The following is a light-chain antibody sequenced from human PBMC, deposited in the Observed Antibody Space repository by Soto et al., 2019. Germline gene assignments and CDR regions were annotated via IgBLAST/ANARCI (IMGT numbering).Light chain of an antibody. V-gene: IGLV2-14*03. CDR1: SSDVGGYNY. CDR2: DVS. J-gene: IGLJ1*01. CDR3: SSYTSSSTLDYV. Sequence: QSALTQPASVSGSPGQWITISCTGTSSDVGGYNYVSWYQHHPGKAPKVVIYDVSDRPSGVSNRFSGSKSGNTASLTISGLQAEDEADYYCSSYTSSSTLDYVFGTGTKVTVL.